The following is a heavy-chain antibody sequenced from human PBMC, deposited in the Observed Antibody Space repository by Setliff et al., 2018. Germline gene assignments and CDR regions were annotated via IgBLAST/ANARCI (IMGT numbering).Heavy chain of an antibody. CDR2: INHSGGT. J-gene: IGHJ4*02. Sequence: PSETLSLTCAVQGGPFSGYYWSWIRQPPGKGLESIGDINHSGGTNYNPSLKSRVTVSIDTSKNHFSQKLSSVTAADTAVYYCARGFLRYDSGTYYTYWGQGTLVTVSS. CDR3: ARGFLRYDSGTYYTY. D-gene: IGHD3-10*01. V-gene: IGHV4-34*01. CDR1: GGPFSGYY.